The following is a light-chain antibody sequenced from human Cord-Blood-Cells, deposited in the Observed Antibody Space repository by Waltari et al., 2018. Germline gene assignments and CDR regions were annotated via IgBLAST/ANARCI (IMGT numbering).Light chain of an antibody. J-gene: IGLJ3*02. V-gene: IGLV2-23*02. CDR1: SSEVGSYNL. Sequence: QSALTQPASVSGSPGQSITISCTETSSEVGSYNLVSWYQQHPGKAPKLMIYEVSKRPAGFSKRCSGSKAGNTASLTISWLQAEDEADDYCCSYAGSSRVFGGGTKLTVL. CDR2: EVS. CDR3: CSYAGSSRV.